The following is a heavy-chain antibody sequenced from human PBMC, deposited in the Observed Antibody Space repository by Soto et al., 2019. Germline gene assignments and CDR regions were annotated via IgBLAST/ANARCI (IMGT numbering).Heavy chain of an antibody. CDR2: ISGSGLST. J-gene: IGHJ4*02. CDR3: AKAAEYYYDSSGYGPLEY. D-gene: IGHD3-22*01. CDR1: GFTFGSYA. V-gene: IGHV3-23*01. Sequence: GGSLRLSCAPSGFTFGSYAMSWVRQAPGKGLEWVSAISGSGLSTYYADSVKGRFTISRDNIKNTLYLQMNSLRADDTAVYFCAKAAEYYYDSSGYGPLEYWGLGTLVTVSS.